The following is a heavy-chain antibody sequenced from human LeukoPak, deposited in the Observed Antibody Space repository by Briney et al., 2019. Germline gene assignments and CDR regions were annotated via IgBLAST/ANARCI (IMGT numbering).Heavy chain of an antibody. Sequence: SETLSLTCAVYGGSFSGYYWSWIRQPPGKGLEWIGEINHSGSTNYNPSLKSRVTMSVDTSKNQFSLKLSSVTAADTAVYYCARAGLELDRTLDYWGQGTLVTVSS. CDR3: ARAGLELDRTLDY. V-gene: IGHV4-34*01. J-gene: IGHJ4*02. D-gene: IGHD1-7*01. CDR2: INHSGST. CDR1: GGSFSGYY.